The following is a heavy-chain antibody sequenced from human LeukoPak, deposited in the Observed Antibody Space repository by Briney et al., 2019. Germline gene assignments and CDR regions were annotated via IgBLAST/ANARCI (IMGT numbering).Heavy chain of an antibody. Sequence: ASVKVSCKASGHTFTGHYMHWVRQAPGQGLEWMGWISPNSGDTNYAQKFQGRVTMTKDTSISTAYMELRSLRSDDTAVYYCARSGTIAMDVWGKGTTVTISS. CDR1: GHTFTGHY. CDR2: ISPNSGDT. CDR3: ARSGTIAMDV. V-gene: IGHV1-2*02. J-gene: IGHJ6*04. D-gene: IGHD4/OR15-4a*01.